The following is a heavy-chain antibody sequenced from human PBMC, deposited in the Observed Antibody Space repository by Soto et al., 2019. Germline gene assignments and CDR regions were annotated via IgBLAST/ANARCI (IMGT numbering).Heavy chain of an antibody. CDR2: ITPIFGSA. CDR3: ANREAGGYYYHGMDV. D-gene: IGHD3-10*01. J-gene: IGHJ6*02. CDR1: VGTFINYA. Sequence: QVQLVQSGAEGKKPGSSVNVSCKASVGTFINYAINWVRQAPGQGLEWMGGITPIFGSANYAQKFQGRVTIIAEKSTNTVYMELSSLRSEDTAVYYCANREAGGYYYHGMDVWGQGTTVTVSS. V-gene: IGHV1-69*06.